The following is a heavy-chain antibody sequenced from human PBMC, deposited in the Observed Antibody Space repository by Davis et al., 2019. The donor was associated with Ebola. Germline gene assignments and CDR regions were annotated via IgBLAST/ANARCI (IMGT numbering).Heavy chain of an antibody. D-gene: IGHD6-19*01. CDR1: GFTFSNYW. Sequence: PGGSLRLSCAASGFTFSNYWMSWVRQVPGKGLEWVANIKQDGSQKYDVDSVRGRFTISRDNAKKSLYLQMNSLRAEDTAVYYCARASPYGSGWFFDYWGQGTLVTVSS. V-gene: IGHV3-7*01. J-gene: IGHJ4*02. CDR2: IKQDGSQK. CDR3: ARASPYGSGWFFDY.